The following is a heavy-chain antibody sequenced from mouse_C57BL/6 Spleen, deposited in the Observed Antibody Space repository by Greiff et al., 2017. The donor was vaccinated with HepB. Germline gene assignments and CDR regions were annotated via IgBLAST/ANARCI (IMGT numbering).Heavy chain of an antibody. CDR2: IYPGSGST. V-gene: IGHV1-55*01. J-gene: IGHJ4*01. CDR3: ARGYYGSSPPMDY. D-gene: IGHD1-1*01. Sequence: QVQLKQPGAELVKPGASVKMSCKASGYTFTSYWITWVKQRPGQGLEWIGDIYPGSGSTNYNEKFKSKATLTVDTSSSTAYMQLSSLTSEDSAVYYCARGYYGSSPPMDYWGQGTSVTVSS. CDR1: GYTFTSYW.